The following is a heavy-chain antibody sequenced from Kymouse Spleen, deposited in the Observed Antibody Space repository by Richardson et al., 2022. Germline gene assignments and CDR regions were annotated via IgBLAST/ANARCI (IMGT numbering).Heavy chain of an antibody. CDR1: GGSISSYY. CDR3: ARDYYGSGSPSFDY. V-gene: IGHV4-59*01. Sequence: QVQLQESGPGLVKPSETLSLTCTVSGGSISSYYWSWIRQPPGKGLEWIGYIYYSGSTNYNPSLKSRVTISVDTSKNQFSLKLSSVTAADTAVYYCARDYYGSGSPSFDYWGQGTLVTVSS. J-gene: IGHJ4*02. D-gene: IGHD3-10*01. CDR2: IYYSGST.